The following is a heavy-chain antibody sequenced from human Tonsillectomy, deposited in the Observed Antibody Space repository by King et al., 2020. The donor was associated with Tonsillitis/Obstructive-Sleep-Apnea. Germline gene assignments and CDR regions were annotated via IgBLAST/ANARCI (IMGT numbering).Heavy chain of an antibody. CDR2: IKQDGSEK. CDR1: GFTFSSYW. J-gene: IGHJ5*02. CDR3: ARGVAGPITMIVVDAHHENWFDP. V-gene: IGHV3-7*03. Sequence: QLVQSGGGLVQPGGSLRLSCAASGFTFSSYWMSWVRQAPGKGLEWVANIKQDGSEKYYVDSVKGRFTISRDNAKNSLYLQMNSLRAEDTAVYYCARGVAGPITMIVVDAHHENWFDPWGQGTLVTVSS. D-gene: IGHD3-22*01.